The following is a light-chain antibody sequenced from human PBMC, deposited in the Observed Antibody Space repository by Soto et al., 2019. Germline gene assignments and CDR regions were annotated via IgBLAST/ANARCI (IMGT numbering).Light chain of an antibody. J-gene: IGKJ4*01. V-gene: IGKV4-1*01. CDR3: QQYYSTPLT. CDR2: WAS. Sequence: DIVMTQSPDSLAVSLGERVTINCKSSQSVLYSSNNKNYLAWYQQKPGQPPKLLIYWASTRESGVPDRFSGSGSGTDFTLTISSLQAEDVAVYYCQQYYSTPLTFGGVTKVEIK. CDR1: QSVLYSSNNKNY.